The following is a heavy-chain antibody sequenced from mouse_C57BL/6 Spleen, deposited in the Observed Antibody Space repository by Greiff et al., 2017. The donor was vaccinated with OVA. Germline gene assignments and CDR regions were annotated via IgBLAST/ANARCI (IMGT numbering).Heavy chain of an antibody. CDR1: GFTFNTYA. Sequence: EVMLVESGGGLVQPKGSLKLSCAASGFTFNTYAMHWVRQAPGKGLEWVARIRSKSSNYATYYADSVKDRFTISRDDSQSMLYLQMNNLKTEDTAMYYCVRERGPNWDLYFDYWGQGTTLTVSS. D-gene: IGHD4-1*01. CDR3: VRERGPNWDLYFDY. CDR2: IRSKSSNYAT. V-gene: IGHV10-3*01. J-gene: IGHJ2*01.